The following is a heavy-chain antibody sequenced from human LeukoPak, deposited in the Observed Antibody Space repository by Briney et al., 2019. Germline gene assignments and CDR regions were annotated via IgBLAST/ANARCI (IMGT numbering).Heavy chain of an antibody. D-gene: IGHD6-6*01. J-gene: IGHJ6*04. V-gene: IGHV3-21*01. CDR1: GCTFSSYS. CDR2: SSSSSSDI. Sequence: GGSLSLSCAASGCTFSSYSLNWGRQGPGQGLERVSSSSSSSSDIYYADSVHGRFTISRDDAKNSLYLQMNSLRAEDAAVYYCARSPNSSSSLLDVWGKGTTVTVSS. CDR3: ARSPNSSSSLLDV.